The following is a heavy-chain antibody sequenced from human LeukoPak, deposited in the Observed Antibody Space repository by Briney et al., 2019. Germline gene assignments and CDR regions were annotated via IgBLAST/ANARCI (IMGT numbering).Heavy chain of an antibody. CDR1: GFTFSSFA. CDR2: ISYDGTNN. V-gene: IGHV3-30-3*01. D-gene: IGHD3-3*01. Sequence: GRSLRLSCAASGFTFSSFAMHGVRQAPGKGLEWVAVISYDGTNNFYADSVKGRFTISRDNSKNTLYLQMNSLRAEDTAVYYCAKAAGFGVVIYYFDYWGQGTLFTVSS. J-gene: IGHJ4*02. CDR3: AKAAGFGVVIYYFDY.